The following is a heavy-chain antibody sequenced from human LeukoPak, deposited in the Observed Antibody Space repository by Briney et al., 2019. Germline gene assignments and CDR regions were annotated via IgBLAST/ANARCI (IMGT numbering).Heavy chain of an antibody. Sequence: GGSLRLSCAASGFTFSSYSMNWVRQAPGKGLEWVSYISSSGSTIYYADSVKGRFTMSRDNAKNSLYLQMISLRAEDTAIYFCARGWRYFDYWGQGTLVTVSS. D-gene: IGHD5-24*01. CDR2: ISSSGSTI. CDR1: GFTFSSYS. J-gene: IGHJ4*02. CDR3: ARGWRYFDY. V-gene: IGHV3-48*04.